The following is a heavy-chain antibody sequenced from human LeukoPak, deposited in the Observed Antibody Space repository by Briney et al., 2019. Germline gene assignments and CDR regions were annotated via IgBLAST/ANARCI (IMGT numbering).Heavy chain of an antibody. J-gene: IGHJ4*02. V-gene: IGHV3-53*01. D-gene: IGHD2-2*01. CDR3: ARLTRYCSSTSCYYFDY. CDR2: IYSGGST. Sequence: PGGSLRLSCAASGFTFSSYSMNWVRQAPGKGLEWVSVIYSGGSTYYADSVKGRFTISRDNSKNTLYLQMNSLRAEDTAVYYCARLTRYCSSTSCYYFDYWGQGTLVTVSS. CDR1: GFTFSSYS.